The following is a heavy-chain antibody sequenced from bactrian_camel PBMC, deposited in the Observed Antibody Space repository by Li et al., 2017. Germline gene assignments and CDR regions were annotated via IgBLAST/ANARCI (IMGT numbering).Heavy chain of an antibody. CDR1: TASMLG. J-gene: IGHJ4*01. CDR2: IDRDGGRT. V-gene: IGHV3S40*01. Sequence: VQLVESGGGSVQAGGSLRLSCTAFTASMLGAGWLRQAPGKGLEWVSAIDRDGGRTWYAESVKGRFTISRDNTKNMLYLQLNSLKTEDTAMYYCAKGHAYSDYASSRGRGTQVTVS. D-gene: IGHD4*01.